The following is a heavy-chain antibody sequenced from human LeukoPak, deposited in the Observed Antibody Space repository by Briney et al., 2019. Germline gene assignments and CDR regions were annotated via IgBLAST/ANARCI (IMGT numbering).Heavy chain of an antibody. CDR3: ATGVVAATTLTFDY. J-gene: IGHJ4*02. V-gene: IGHV3-23*01. Sequence: GGSLRLSCAASGFTFSSYAMSWVRQAPGKGLELVSAISGSGGSTYYADSVKGRFTISRDNSKNTLYLQMNSLRAEDTAVYYCATGVVAATTLTFDYWGQGTLVTVSS. CDR2: ISGSGGST. D-gene: IGHD2-15*01. CDR1: GFTFSSYA.